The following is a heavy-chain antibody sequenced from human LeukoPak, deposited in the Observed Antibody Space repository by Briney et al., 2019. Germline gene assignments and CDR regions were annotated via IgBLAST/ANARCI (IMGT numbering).Heavy chain of an antibody. CDR2: ISAFNGNT. CDR1: GYTFTSYG. D-gene: IGHD3-22*01. Sequence: ASVKVSCKASGYTFTSYGFSWVRQAPGQGLEWMGWISAFNGNTNYAQKFQGRVSMTTDTSTSTASMELSRLRSDDTAVYYCARTWYYYDSSGGRFDPWGQGTLVTVSS. V-gene: IGHV1-18*01. CDR3: ARTWYYYDSSGGRFDP. J-gene: IGHJ5*02.